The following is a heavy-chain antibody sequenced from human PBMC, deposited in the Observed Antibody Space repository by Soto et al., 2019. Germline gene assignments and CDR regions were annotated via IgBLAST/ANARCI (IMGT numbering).Heavy chain of an antibody. CDR1: GGSISSSNW. Sequence: PSETLSLTCAVSGGSISSSNWWSWVRQPPGKGLEWIGEIYHSGSTNYNPSLKSRVTISVDKSKNQFSLKLSSVTAADTAVYYCARDRKGLWSGYHRWLDPWDQGTLVTVSS. J-gene: IGHJ5*02. V-gene: IGHV4-4*02. D-gene: IGHD3-3*01. CDR2: IYHSGST. CDR3: ARDRKGLWSGYHRWLDP.